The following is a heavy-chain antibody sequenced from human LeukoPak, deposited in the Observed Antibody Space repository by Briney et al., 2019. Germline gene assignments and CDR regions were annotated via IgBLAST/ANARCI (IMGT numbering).Heavy chain of an antibody. V-gene: IGHV4-34*01. CDR3: ASGRLQKSIWDY. J-gene: IGHJ4*02. D-gene: IGHD4-11*01. CDR2: INHSGST. CDR1: GGSFSGYY. Sequence: SETLSLTCAVYGGSFSGYYWSWIRQPPGKGLEWIGEINHSGSTNYNPSLKSRVTISVDTSKNQFSLKLSSVTAADTAVYYCASGRLQKSIWDYWGQGTLVTVSS.